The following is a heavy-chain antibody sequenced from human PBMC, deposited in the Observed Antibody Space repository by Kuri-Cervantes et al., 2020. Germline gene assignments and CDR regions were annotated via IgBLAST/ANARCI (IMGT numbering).Heavy chain of an antibody. V-gene: IGHV3-30-3*01. D-gene: IGHD3-3*01. CDR3: ARARGTIFGVAAAGFDP. CDR1: GFTFSSYA. Sequence: GESLKISCAASGFTFSSYAMHWDRQAPGKGLEWVAVISYDGSNKYYADSVKGRFTIPRDNSKNTLYLQMNSLRAEDTAVYYCARARGTIFGVAAAGFDPWGQGTLVTVSS. CDR2: ISYDGSNK. J-gene: IGHJ5*02.